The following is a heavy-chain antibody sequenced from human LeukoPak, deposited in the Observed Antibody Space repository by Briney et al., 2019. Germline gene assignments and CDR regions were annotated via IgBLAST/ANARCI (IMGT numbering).Heavy chain of an antibody. Sequence: ASVKVSCKASGYTFTSYGISWVRQAPGQGLEWMGWISAYNGNTNYAQKLQGRVTMTTDTSTSTAYMELRSLRSDDTAVYYCARSPHCTNGVCYSGFDYWGQGTLVTVSS. CDR3: ARSPHCTNGVCYSGFDY. J-gene: IGHJ4*02. D-gene: IGHD2-8*01. CDR1: GYTFTSYG. CDR2: ISAYNGNT. V-gene: IGHV1-18*01.